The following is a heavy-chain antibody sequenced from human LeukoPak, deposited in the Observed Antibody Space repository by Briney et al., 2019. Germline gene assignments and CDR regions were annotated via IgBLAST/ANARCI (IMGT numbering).Heavy chain of an antibody. CDR3: AKDVFHDYDSSGYFDY. V-gene: IGHV1-18*01. CDR1: GYTFTSYG. CDR2: ISAYNGNT. Sequence: ASVKVSCKASGYTFTSYGISWVRQAPGQGLEWMGWISAYNGNTNYAQKLQGRVTMTTDTSTSTAYMELRSLRSDDTAVYYCAKDVFHDYDSSGYFDYWGQGTLVTVSS. D-gene: IGHD3-22*01. J-gene: IGHJ4*02.